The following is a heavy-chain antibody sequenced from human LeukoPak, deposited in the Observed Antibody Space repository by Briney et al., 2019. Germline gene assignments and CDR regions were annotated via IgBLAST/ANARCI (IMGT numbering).Heavy chain of an antibody. CDR3: ARGLGDSSGWSGGYYYYYYGMDV. D-gene: IGHD6-19*01. V-gene: IGHV4-59*08. J-gene: IGHJ6*02. Sequence: KPSETLSLTCTVSGGSISSYYWSWIRQPPGKGLEWIGYIYYSGSTNYNPSLKSRVTISVDTSKNQFSLKLSSVTAADTAVYYCARGLGDSSGWSGGYYYYYYGMDVWGQGTTVTVSS. CDR2: IYYSGST. CDR1: GGSISSYY.